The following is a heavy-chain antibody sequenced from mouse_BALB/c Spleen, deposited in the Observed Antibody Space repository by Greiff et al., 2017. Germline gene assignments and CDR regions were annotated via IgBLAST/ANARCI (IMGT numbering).Heavy chain of an antibody. V-gene: IGHV1-54*01. CDR2: INPGSGGT. J-gene: IGHJ2*01. Sequence: QVHVKQSGAELVRPGTSVKVSCKASGYAFTNYLIEWVKQRPGQGLEWIGVINPGSGGTNYNEKFKGKATLTADKSSSTAYMQLSSLTSDDSAVYFCAREGGNSYFDYWGQGTTLTVSS. CDR1: GYAFTNYL. D-gene: IGHD2-1*01. CDR3: AREGGNSYFDY.